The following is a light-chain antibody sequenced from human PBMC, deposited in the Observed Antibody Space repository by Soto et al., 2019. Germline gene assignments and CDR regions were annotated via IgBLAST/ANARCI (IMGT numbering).Light chain of an antibody. V-gene: IGKV3D-20*01. CDR2: DAS. CDR1: QFVSSSY. J-gene: IGKJ4*01. CDR3: YQDGSLLPT. Sequence: EIVLTQSPATLSLSPGERATLSCGASQFVSSSYLAWYQQKPGLAPSLLIHDASTRATGIPDRFSGSGSGTDFTLTISRLEPEDFAVYYCYQDGSLLPTFGGGTKVEIK.